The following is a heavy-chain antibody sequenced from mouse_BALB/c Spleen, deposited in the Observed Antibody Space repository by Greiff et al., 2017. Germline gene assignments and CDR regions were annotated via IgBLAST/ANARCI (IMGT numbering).Heavy chain of an antibody. CDR1: GFSLTSYG. D-gene: IGHD2-10*01. CDR2: IWSGGST. CDR3: AAPYYGKGGAMDY. Sequence: VQLQQSGPGLVQPSQSLSLTCTVSGFSLTSYGVHWVRQSPGKGLEWLGVIWSGGSTDYNAAFISRLSISKDNSKSQVFFKMNSLQANDTAIYYCAAPYYGKGGAMDYWGQGTSVTVSS. J-gene: IGHJ4*01. V-gene: IGHV2-2*02.